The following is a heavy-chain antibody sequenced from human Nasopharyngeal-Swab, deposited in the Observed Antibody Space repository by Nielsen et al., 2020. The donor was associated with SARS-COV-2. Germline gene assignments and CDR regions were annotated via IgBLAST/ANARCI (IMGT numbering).Heavy chain of an antibody. Sequence: GESLKISCAASGFTFSSYGMHWVRQAPGKGLEWVAVIWYDGSNKYYADSVKGRFTISRDNSKNTLYLQMNSLRAEDTAVYYCARGRAAAGTDPFDYWGQGILVTVSS. CDR2: IWYDGSNK. CDR3: ARGRAAAGTDPFDY. D-gene: IGHD6-13*01. CDR1: GFTFSSYG. J-gene: IGHJ4*02. V-gene: IGHV3-33*01.